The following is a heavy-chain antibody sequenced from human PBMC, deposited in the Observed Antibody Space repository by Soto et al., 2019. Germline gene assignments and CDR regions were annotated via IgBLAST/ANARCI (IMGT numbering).Heavy chain of an antibody. CDR2: IIDSGGST. CDR1: GFTFSSYA. V-gene: IGHV3-23*01. CDR3: AKGRSYYYYYGVGV. Sequence: GGSLRLSCAASGFTFSSYAINWVRQAPGKGLEWVSDIIDSGGSTYYADSVKGRFTISRDNSKSTLYLQMNSLRAEDTALYYCAKGRSYYYYYGVGVWGQGTTVTVSS. J-gene: IGHJ6*02.